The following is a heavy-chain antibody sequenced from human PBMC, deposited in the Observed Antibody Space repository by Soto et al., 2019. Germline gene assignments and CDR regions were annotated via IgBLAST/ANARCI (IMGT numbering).Heavy chain of an antibody. CDR1: GFTFNIYG. CDR3: AKDQASGQGSFDS. Sequence: SLRLSCAASGFTFNIYGMHWVRQAPDKGLEWVALISYDGSNQYYAGSVKGRFTISRDNSKNTLFLQMNSLRADDTAVYYCAKDQASGQGSFDSWGQGTLVTVSS. V-gene: IGHV3-30*18. CDR2: ISYDGSNQ. J-gene: IGHJ4*02.